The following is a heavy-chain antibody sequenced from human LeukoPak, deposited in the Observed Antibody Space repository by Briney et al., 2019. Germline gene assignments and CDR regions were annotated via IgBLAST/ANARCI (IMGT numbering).Heavy chain of an antibody. CDR1: GGSINNSPYY. CDR3: ARTDYDVLS. Sequence: SETLSLTCTVSGGSINNSPYYWGWIRQPPGKGLEWIGTIYSGSTYYNPSLNSRVTISVDTSKNHFSLKLSSVTAADTAVYYCARTDYDVLSWGQGTLVTVSS. CDR2: IYSGST. V-gene: IGHV4-39*07. D-gene: IGHD3-9*01. J-gene: IGHJ5*02.